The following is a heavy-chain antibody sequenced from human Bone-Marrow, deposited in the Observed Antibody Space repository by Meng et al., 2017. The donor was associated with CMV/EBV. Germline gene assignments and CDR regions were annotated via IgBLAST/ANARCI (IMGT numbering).Heavy chain of an antibody. CDR1: GGSLSSYA. Sequence: GQRVQSGADVWKAGSSVKVSRQASGGSLSSYAIRWMRQAPGPGVEWMGGIIPIFGTANNAQKFQGRRRITADESTSTAYMELSSLRSEETAVYYWARGEGLLGDWFDPWGQGTLVTVSS. J-gene: IGHJ5*02. D-gene: IGHD2-8*02. V-gene: IGHV1-69*12. CDR3: ARGEGLLGDWFDP. CDR2: IIPIFGTA.